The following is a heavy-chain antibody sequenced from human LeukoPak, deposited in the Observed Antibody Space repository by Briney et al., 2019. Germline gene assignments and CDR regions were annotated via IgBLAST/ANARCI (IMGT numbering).Heavy chain of an antibody. V-gene: IGHV3-30-3*01. D-gene: IGHD1-26*01. CDR3: AKDRTGWELDY. CDR2: ISYDGSNK. Sequence: PGRSLRLSCAASGFTFSSYAMHWVRQAPGKGLEWVAVISYDGSNKYYADSVKGRFTISRDNSKNTLYLQMNSLRAEDTAVYYCAKDRTGWELDYWGQGTLVTVSS. CDR1: GFTFSSYA. J-gene: IGHJ4*02.